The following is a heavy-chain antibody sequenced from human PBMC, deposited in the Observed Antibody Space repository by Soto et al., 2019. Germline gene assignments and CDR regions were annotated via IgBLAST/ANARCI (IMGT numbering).Heavy chain of an antibody. V-gene: IGHV4-59*08. Sequence: QVQLQQSGPRLVKPSETLSLTCTVSSGPDRSHNWGWIRQPPGRGLEWIGYVYYTGDTAYNPSLRGRVTLPPATSTNDTSLTLNSVPAAAPAVYYCVRQGIDYLHGLVDVWGQGTTVSVSS. CDR2: VYYTGDT. D-gene: IGHD4-17*01. CDR1: SGPDRSHN. J-gene: IGHJ6*02. CDR3: VRQGIDYLHGLVDV.